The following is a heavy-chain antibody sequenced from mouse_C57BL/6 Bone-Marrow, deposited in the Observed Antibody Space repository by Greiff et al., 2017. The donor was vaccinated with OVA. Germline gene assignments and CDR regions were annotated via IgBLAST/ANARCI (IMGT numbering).Heavy chain of an antibody. V-gene: IGHV7-3*01. CDR2: IRNKANGYTT. D-gene: IGHD1-1*01. Sequence: EVQLVESGGGLVQPGGSLSLSCAASGFTFTDYYMSWVRQPPGKALEWLGFIRNKANGYTTEYSASVKGRFTISRDNSQSILYLQMNALRAADSATYYCARSPLLLRGYFDYWGQGTTLTVSS. CDR1: GFTFTDYY. J-gene: IGHJ2*01. CDR3: ARSPLLLRGYFDY.